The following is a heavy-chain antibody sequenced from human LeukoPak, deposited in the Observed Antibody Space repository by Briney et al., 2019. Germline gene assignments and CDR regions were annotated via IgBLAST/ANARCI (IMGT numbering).Heavy chain of an antibody. Sequence: GGSLRLSCAAYGFTFSCYWMLWVRQAPGKGPVWVSRIDNDGSSTTYADSVKGRFTISRDNAKNTLYLQMSSLRGEDTAVYYSARAAYMSFPDYCGQGTLVTVSS. J-gene: IGHJ4*02. V-gene: IGHV3-74*01. CDR1: GFTFSCYW. CDR3: ARAAYMSFPDY. CDR2: IDNDGSST. D-gene: IGHD1-14*01.